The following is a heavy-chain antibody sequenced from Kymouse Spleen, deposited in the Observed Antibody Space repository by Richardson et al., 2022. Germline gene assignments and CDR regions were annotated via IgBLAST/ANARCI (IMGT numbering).Heavy chain of an antibody. V-gene: IGHV4-34*01. CDR2: INHSGST. CDR1: GGSFSGYY. D-gene: IGHD3-10*01. Sequence: QVQLQQWGAGLLKPSETLSLTCAVYGGSFSGYYWSWIRQPPGKGLEWIGEINHSGSTNYNPSLKSRVTISVDTSKNQFSLKLSSVTAADTAVYYCARVGYYGSGSYSHYYYGMDVWGQGTTVTVSS. J-gene: IGHJ6*02. CDR3: ARVGYYGSGSYSHYYYGMDV.